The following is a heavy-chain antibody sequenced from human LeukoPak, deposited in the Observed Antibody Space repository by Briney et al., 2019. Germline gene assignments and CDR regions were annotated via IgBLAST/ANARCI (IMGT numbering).Heavy chain of an antibody. CDR1: GFTFSSYA. D-gene: IGHD3-10*01. Sequence: GGSLRLSCAASGFTFSSYAMHWVRQAPGKGLEWVAVISYDGSNKYYADSVKGRFTISRDNSKNTLYLQMNSLRAEDTAVYYCAKDPLWFGELYYFDYWGQGTLVTVSS. CDR2: ISYDGSNK. CDR3: AKDPLWFGELYYFDY. V-gene: IGHV3-30-3*01. J-gene: IGHJ4*02.